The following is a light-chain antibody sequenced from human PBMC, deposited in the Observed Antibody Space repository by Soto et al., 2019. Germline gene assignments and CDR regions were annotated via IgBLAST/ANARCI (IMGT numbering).Light chain of an antibody. CDR3: QQYNSYSCT. CDR1: QSISSW. J-gene: IGKJ2*02. V-gene: IGKV1-5*01. Sequence: DIQMTQSPSTLSASVGDRVTITCWASQSISSWLAWYQQKPGKAPKLLIYDASSLESGVPSRFSGSGSGTEFTLAISSLQPDDFATYYCQQYNSYSCTFGQGTKLEIK. CDR2: DAS.